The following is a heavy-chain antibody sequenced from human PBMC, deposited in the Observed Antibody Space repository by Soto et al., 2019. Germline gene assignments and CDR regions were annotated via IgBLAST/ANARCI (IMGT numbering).Heavy chain of an antibody. V-gene: IGHV4-59*08. J-gene: IGHJ6*03. CDR1: GGSISSYY. CDR3: ASSPYDYYYYMDV. Sequence: SETLSLTCTVSGGSISSYYWSWIRQPPGKGLEWIGYIYYSGSTNYNPSLKSRATISVDTSKNQFSLKLSSVTAADTAVYYCASSPYDYYYYMDVWGKGTTVTVSS. D-gene: IGHD3-16*01. CDR2: IYYSGST.